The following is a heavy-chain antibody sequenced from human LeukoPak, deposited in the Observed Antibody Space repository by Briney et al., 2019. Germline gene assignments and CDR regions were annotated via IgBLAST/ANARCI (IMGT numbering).Heavy chain of an antibody. CDR3: AGGRVSFF. CDR2: VNPNNGLT. CDR1: GYSFTTLD. Sequence: ASVKVSCKASGYSFTTLDINSVRQATGQGLEWVGWVNPNNGLTGYAQKFQGRVTLTSDTSTNTAYMELSSLSSDDTAVYYCAGGRVSFFWGQGTPVTVSS. V-gene: IGHV1-8*01. J-gene: IGHJ4*02.